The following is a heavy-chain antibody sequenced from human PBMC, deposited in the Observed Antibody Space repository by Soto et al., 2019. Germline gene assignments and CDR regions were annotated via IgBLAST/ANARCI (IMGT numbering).Heavy chain of an antibody. J-gene: IGHJ4*02. D-gene: IGHD5-12*01. CDR1: WWTFRCYS. V-gene: IGHV3-30-3*01. CDR2: ISYDGSNK. Sequence: GGDPILSWAASWWTFRCYSLLLVRQAPGKGLEWVAVISYDGSNKYYADSVKGRFTISRDNSKNTLYLQMNSLRAEDTAVYYCARAPYGGYVGDYFDYWGQGT. CDR3: ARAPYGGYVGDYFDY.